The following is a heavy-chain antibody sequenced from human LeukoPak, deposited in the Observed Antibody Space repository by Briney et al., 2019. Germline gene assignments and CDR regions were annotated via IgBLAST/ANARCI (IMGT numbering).Heavy chain of an antibody. CDR1: GFTLRDYY. D-gene: IGHD2/OR15-2a*01. CDR2: MSSTGNTI. Sequence: PWGSLRLSCAASGFTLRDYYMSWIRQAPGKGLEWISYMSSTGNTIYYAESVKGRFTVSRDSANNSMSLQMTSLRAEDSAVYYCARSSSYFTYFDLWGRDTLVTVSS. CDR3: ARSSSYFTYFDL. V-gene: IGHV3-11*04. J-gene: IGHJ2*01.